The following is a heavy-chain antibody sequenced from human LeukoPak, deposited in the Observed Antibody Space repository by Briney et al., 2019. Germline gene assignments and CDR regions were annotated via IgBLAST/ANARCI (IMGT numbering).Heavy chain of an antibody. Sequence: GGSLRLSCAASGFTFSSYSMNWVRQAPGKGLEWVSAISGSGGSTYYADSVKGRFTISRDNSKNTLYLQMNSLRAEDTAVYYCAKAPTVTTRYYYYYMDVWGKGTTVTVSS. D-gene: IGHD4-11*01. CDR2: ISGSGGST. CDR1: GFTFSSYS. V-gene: IGHV3-23*01. CDR3: AKAPTVTTRYYYYYMDV. J-gene: IGHJ6*03.